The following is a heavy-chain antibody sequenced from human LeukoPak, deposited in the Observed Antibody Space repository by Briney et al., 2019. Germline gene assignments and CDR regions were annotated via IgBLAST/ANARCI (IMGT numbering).Heavy chain of an antibody. V-gene: IGHV3-21*01. J-gene: IGHJ4*02. CDR2: ISSTNTYI. CDR1: GFTFSAYS. D-gene: IGHD2-15*01. Sequence: PGGSLRLSCAASGFTFSAYSMHWVRQAPGKGLEWVSSISSTNTYIYYADSVKGRFTISRDNAKNSLFLQMNNLRADDSALYYCATDSETRVATDFDSWGRGTLVAVSS. CDR3: ATDSETRVATDFDS.